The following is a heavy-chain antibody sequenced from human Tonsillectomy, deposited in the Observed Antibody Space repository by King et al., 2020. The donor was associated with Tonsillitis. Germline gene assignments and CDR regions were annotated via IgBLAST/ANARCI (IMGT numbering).Heavy chain of an antibody. J-gene: IGHJ2*01. D-gene: IGHD6-19*01. CDR3: AKDVWAVAGRDWYFDL. V-gene: IGHV3-23*04. Sequence: VQLVESGGGLVQPGGSLRLSCAASGFTFSSYAMSWVRQAPGKGLEWVSAISGSGVSTYYADSVKGRFTISRDNSKNTLYLQMNSLRAEDTAVYYCAKDVWAVAGRDWYFDLWGRGTLVTVSS. CDR2: ISGSGVST. CDR1: GFTFSSYA.